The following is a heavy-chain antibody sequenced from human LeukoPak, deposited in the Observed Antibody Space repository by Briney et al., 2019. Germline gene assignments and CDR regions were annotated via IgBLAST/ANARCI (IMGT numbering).Heavy chain of an antibody. D-gene: IGHD2-15*01. CDR1: GDSISNYY. CDR3: ARDGGRDAFDI. CDR2: IYYSGST. J-gene: IGHJ3*02. Sequence: SETLSLTCTVSGDSISNYYWSWIRQPPGKGLERIGYIYYSGSTNYNPSLKSRITISVDTSKNQFSLKLSSVTTADTAVYYCARDGGRDAFDIWGQGTMVAVSS. V-gene: IGHV4-59*01.